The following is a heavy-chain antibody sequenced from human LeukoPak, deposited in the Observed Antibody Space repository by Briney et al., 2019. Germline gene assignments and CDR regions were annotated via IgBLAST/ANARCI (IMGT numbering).Heavy chain of an antibody. CDR1: GGSISSGGYY. D-gene: IGHD3-9*01. CDR2: IYHSGST. J-gene: IGHJ5*02. V-gene: IGHV4-30-2*01. CDR3: ARGQGYDILTGLLFDP. Sequence: SETLSLTCTVSGGSISSGGYYWSWIRQPPGKGLEWIGYIYHSGSTYYNPSLKSRVTISVDRSKNQFSLKLSSVTAADTAVYYCARGQGYDILTGLLFDPWGQGTLVTVSS.